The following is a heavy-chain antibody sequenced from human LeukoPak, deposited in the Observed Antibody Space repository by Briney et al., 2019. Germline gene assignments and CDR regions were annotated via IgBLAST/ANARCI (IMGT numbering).Heavy chain of an antibody. Sequence: KPSETLSLTCTVSGGSISSNYWSWIRQPPGKGLEWIGYISYSGNTNYNPSLKSRVTISVDTSKNQFSLKLTSVTAADTAMYYCARHYIAAGGGDAFDIWGQGTMVTVSS. CDR3: ARHYIAAGGGDAFDI. CDR1: GGSISSNY. J-gene: IGHJ3*02. CDR2: ISYSGNT. V-gene: IGHV4-59*08. D-gene: IGHD6-13*01.